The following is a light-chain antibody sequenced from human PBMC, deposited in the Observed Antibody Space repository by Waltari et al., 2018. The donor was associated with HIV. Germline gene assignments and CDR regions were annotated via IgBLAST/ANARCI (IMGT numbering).Light chain of an antibody. CDR2: DAS. Sequence: DIQMTQSPSSLSAPVGDRVTITCQANQDISNNLNWYQQKPGKAPNLLIFDASNLQTGVQSRFSGSGSGTDFTLTISSLQPEDVATYFCQHYKNLPITFGQGTRLEIK. CDR1: QDISNN. CDR3: QHYKNLPIT. J-gene: IGKJ5*01. V-gene: IGKV1-33*01.